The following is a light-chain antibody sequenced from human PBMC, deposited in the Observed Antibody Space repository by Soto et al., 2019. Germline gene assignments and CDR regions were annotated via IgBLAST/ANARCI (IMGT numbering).Light chain of an antibody. J-gene: IGKJ2*01. CDR3: QQTYSTLYT. CDR1: QSISSY. Sequence: DIQMTQSPSSLSASVGDRVTITCRASQSISSYLNWYQQKPGKAPKLLIYAASSLQSGVPSRFSCSGSGTDFALTISSLQPEDFAPYYCQQTYSTLYTFGQGTKLEIK. V-gene: IGKV1-39*01. CDR2: AAS.